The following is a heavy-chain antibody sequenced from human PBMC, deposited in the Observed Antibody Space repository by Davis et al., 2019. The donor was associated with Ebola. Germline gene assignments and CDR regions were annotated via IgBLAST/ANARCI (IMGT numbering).Heavy chain of an antibody. Sequence: SQTLSLTCAVYGGSFSGYYWSWIRQPPGKGLEWIGEINHSGSTNYKPSLKSRFTISVDTSKNQFSLKLSSVTAADTAVYYCARGLYPWERDYWGQGTLVTVSS. V-gene: IGHV4-34*01. CDR1: GGSFSGYY. J-gene: IGHJ4*02. CDR2: INHSGST. D-gene: IGHD1-1*01. CDR3: ARGLYPWERDY.